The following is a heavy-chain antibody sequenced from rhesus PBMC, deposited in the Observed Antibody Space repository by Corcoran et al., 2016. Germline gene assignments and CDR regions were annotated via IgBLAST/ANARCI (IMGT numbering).Heavy chain of an antibody. CDR3: ARNFGWSLGY. J-gene: IGHJ4*01. CDR2: INCNSGST. Sequence: QVQLQESGPGLVKPSETLSLTCAVSGGSFSSYWWSWIRQPPGKGLEWIGEINCNSGSTNYNPSLKSRVTILKDASKTRFSLKLSSVTAADTAVYYCARNFGWSLGYWGQGVLVTVSS. CDR1: GGSFSSYW. V-gene: IGHV4-80*01. D-gene: IGHD6-37*01.